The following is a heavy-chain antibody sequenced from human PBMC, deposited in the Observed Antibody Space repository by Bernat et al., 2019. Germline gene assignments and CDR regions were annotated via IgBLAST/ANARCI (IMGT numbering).Heavy chain of an antibody. V-gene: IGHV3-23*01. Sequence: EVQLLESGGGLVQPGGSLRLSCAASAFTFSSYSMNWVRQAPGKGLEWVSAISGSGGSTYYADSVKGRFTISRDNSKNTLYLQMNSLRAEDTAIYYCAKDRETYCSGDCFQLDYWGQGTLVTVSS. D-gene: IGHD2-21*02. CDR2: ISGSGGST. CDR3: AKDRETYCSGDCFQLDY. CDR1: AFTFSSYS. J-gene: IGHJ4*02.